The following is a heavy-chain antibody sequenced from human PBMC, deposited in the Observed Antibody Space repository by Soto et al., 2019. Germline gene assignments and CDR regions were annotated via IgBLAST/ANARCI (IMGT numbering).Heavy chain of an antibody. CDR3: AKDYMAAAGPFQNAEYFQH. CDR1: GFTFSSYA. CDR2: ISGSGGST. V-gene: IGHV3-23*01. D-gene: IGHD6-13*01. Sequence: EVQLLESGGGLVQPGGSLRLSCAASGFTFSSYAMSWVRQAPGKGLEWVSAISGSGGSTYYADSVKGRFTICRDNSKNTLYLQMNSLRAEDTAVYYCAKDYMAAAGPFQNAEYFQHWGQGTLVTVSS. J-gene: IGHJ1*01.